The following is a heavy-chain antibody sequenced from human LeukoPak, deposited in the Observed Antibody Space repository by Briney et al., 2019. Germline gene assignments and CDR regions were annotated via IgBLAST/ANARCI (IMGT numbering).Heavy chain of an antibody. CDR1: GGTFSSYA. CDR2: IIPIFGTA. Sequence: SVRFSCKASGGTFSSYAISWVRQAPGQGLEWMGGIIPIFGTANYAQKFQGRVTITADESTSTAYMELSSLRSEDTAVYYCARARAAAGTEFDYWGQGTLVTVSS. V-gene: IGHV1-69*01. J-gene: IGHJ4*02. D-gene: IGHD6-13*01. CDR3: ARARAAAGTEFDY.